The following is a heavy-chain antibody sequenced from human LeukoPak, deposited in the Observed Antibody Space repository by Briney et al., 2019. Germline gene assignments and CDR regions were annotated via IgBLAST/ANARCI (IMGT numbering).Heavy chain of an antibody. CDR1: GGSISSNSYY. CDR3: AREVVGATALYYYYYMDV. D-gene: IGHD1-26*01. V-gene: IGHV4-39*02. Sequence: PSETLSLTCAVSGGSISSNSYYWGWIRQPPGKGLEWIGSIYYSGSTYYNPSLKSRVTISVDTSKNQFSLKLSSVTAADTAVYYCAREVVGATALYYYYYMDVWGKGTTVTVSS. J-gene: IGHJ6*03. CDR2: IYYSGST.